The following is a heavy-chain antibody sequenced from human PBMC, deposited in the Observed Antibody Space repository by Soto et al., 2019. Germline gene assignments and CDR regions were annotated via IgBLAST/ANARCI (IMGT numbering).Heavy chain of an antibody. CDR2: IWYDGTNE. V-gene: IGHV3-33*01. CDR1: GFTFSSYG. CDR3: ARARWIHLPEH. Sequence: QVQLLESGGGVVQPGKSLRLSCAASGFTFSSYGFHWVRQAPGKGLEWVALIWYDGTNEYYADSVKGRFTISRDNSKSTLYLQMNSLRAEDTAVYYCARARWIHLPEHWGQGTLVTVSS. D-gene: IGHD5-18*01. J-gene: IGHJ4*02.